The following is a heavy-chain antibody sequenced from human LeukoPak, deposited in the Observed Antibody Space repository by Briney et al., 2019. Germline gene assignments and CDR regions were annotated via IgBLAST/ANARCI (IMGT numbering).Heavy chain of an antibody. V-gene: IGHV3-11*01. Sequence: GGSLRLSCAASGFIFSDYYMSWIRQVPGKGLEWVSYISSSSNTIDYADSVKGRFTISRDNAKNSLYLQMNSRRAEDTAVYYCARDRPLGSPDIKYYFDYWGQGTLVTVSS. J-gene: IGHJ4*02. CDR3: ARDRPLGSPDIKYYFDY. CDR2: ISSSSNTI. D-gene: IGHD2-15*01. CDR1: GFIFSDYY.